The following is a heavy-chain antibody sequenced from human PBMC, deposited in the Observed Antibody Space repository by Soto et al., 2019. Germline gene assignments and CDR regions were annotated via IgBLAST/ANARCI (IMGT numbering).Heavy chain of an antibody. CDR3: ARFGQGDSSGYAWFDP. CDR2: IYYSGST. Sequence: TSETLSLTCTVSGGSISSYYWSWIRQPPGKGLEWIGYIYYSGSTNYNPSLKSRVTISVDTSKNQFSLKLSSVTAADTAVYYCARFGQGDSSGYAWFDPWGQGTLVTVSS. J-gene: IGHJ5*02. V-gene: IGHV4-59*01. D-gene: IGHD3-22*01. CDR1: GGSISSYY.